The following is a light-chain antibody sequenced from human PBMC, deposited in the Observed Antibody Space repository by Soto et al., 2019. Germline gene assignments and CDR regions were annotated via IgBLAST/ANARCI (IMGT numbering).Light chain of an antibody. CDR1: SSDVGDHNY. V-gene: IGLV2-14*01. Sequence: QSALTQPASVSGSPGQSITISCTGTSSDVGDHNYVSWYQQHPGKAPKLMIYEVNNRPSGVSNRFSGSKSGNTASLTISGLQAEDEADYYCSSYTSSGVFGTGTKLTVL. CDR2: EVN. CDR3: SSYTSSGV. J-gene: IGLJ1*01.